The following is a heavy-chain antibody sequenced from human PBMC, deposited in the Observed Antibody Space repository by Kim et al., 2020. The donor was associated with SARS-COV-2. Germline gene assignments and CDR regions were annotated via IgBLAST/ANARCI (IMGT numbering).Heavy chain of an antibody. CDR2: FDPEDGET. J-gene: IGHJ5*02. V-gene: IGHV1-24*01. D-gene: IGHD3-22*01. CDR1: GYTLTELS. CDR3: ATSPTMIVGGWFDP. Sequence: ASVKVSCKVSGYTLTELSMHWVRQAPGKGLEWMGGFDPEDGETIYAQKFQGRVTMTEDTSTDTAYMELSSLRSEDTAVYYCATSPTMIVGGWFDPGAREPWSPSPQ.